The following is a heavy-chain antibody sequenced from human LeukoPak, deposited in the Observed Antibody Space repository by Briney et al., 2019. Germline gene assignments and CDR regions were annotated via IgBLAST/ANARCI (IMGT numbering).Heavy chain of an antibody. CDR3: ARGEYYYDSSGSNNWFDP. J-gene: IGHJ5*02. D-gene: IGHD3-22*01. CDR1: GFTFDDYG. Sequence: PGGSLRLSCAASGFTFDDYGMSWVRQAPGKGLEWVSGINWNGGSTGYADSVKGRFTISRDNAKNSLYLQMNSLRAEDTAVYYCARGEYYYDSSGSNNWFDPWGQGTLVTVSS. V-gene: IGHV3-20*04. CDR2: INWNGGST.